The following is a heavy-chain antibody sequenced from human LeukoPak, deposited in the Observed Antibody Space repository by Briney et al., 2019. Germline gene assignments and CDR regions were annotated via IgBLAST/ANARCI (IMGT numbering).Heavy chain of an antibody. CDR1: RFTFYYYP. Sequence: PGGSLRLSCAASRFTFYYYPMPWVRHAPGKGVEGVSGISWNSGSISYADSVKGRFTISRDNAKNSLYLQMNSLRAEDTALYYCAKDRGYDSSGWTNDYWGQGTLVTVSS. V-gene: IGHV3-9*01. CDR2: ISWNSGSI. D-gene: IGHD3-22*01. CDR3: AKDRGYDSSGWTNDY. J-gene: IGHJ4*02.